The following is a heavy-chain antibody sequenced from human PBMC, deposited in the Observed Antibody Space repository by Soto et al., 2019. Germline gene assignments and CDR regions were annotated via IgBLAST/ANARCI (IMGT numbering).Heavy chain of an antibody. J-gene: IGHJ3*02. CDR2: IFYSGST. CDR1: GGSISSSSYY. D-gene: IGHD5-18*01. CDR3: ARRYGKNAFDI. V-gene: IGHV4-39*07. Sequence: PSETLSLTCTVSGGSISSSSYYWGWIRQPPGKGLEWIGSIFYSGSTYYNPSLKSRVTISVDKSKNHFSLKLSSVTAADTAVYYCARRYGKNAFDIWGQGTMVTVSS.